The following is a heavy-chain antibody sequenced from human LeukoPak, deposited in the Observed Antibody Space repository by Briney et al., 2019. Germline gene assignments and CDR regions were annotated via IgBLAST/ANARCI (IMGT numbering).Heavy chain of an antibody. CDR2: INHSGST. CDR3: ARGGAGRAGN. J-gene: IGHJ4*02. D-gene: IGHD3-10*01. V-gene: IGHV4-34*01. Sequence: SETRSLTCAGYGGSFRGYYWSWIRQPPGKGLERIGEINHSGSTTYNPSLKSRVTISLDTYTNQFSLKLSSVTAADTAVYYCARGGAGRAGNWGQGTLVTVSS. CDR1: GGSFRGYY.